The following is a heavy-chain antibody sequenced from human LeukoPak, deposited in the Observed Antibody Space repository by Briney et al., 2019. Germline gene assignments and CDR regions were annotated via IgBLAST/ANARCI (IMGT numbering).Heavy chain of an antibody. D-gene: IGHD3-22*01. CDR1: GFTFSSYS. J-gene: IGHJ4*02. CDR3: ARDRHKYNYDSGGYPPY. Sequence: PGGSLRLSCAASGFTFSSYSMLWVRQAPGKGLEWVSYISSSSSTIYYVDSVKGRFTISRDNAKNSLYLQMNTLRAEDTAVYYCARDRHKYNYDSGGYPPYWGQGTLVTVSS. CDR2: ISSSSSTI. V-gene: IGHV3-48*01.